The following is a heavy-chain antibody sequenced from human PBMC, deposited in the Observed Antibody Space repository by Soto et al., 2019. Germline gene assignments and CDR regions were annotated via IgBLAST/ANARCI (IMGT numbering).Heavy chain of an antibody. J-gene: IGHJ5*02. CDR1: GFTFTSSA. Sequence: SVKVSCKASGFTFTSSAMQWVRQARGQRLEWIGWIVVGSGNTNYAQKFQERVTITRDMSTSTAYMELSSLRSEDTAVYYCAATHYDFWSGPRGVNWFDPWGQGTLVTVSS. D-gene: IGHD3-3*01. CDR3: AATHYDFWSGPRGVNWFDP. V-gene: IGHV1-58*02. CDR2: IVVGSGNT.